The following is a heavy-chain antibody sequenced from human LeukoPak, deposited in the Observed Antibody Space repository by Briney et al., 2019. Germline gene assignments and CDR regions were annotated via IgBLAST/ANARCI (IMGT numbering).Heavy chain of an antibody. CDR1: GGTFNNSA. CDR2: IMPLFGTA. Sequence: GASVKVSCKTSGGTFNNSAISWVRQAPGQGLEWLGGIMPLFGTAGYAQKFQGRVTITKDESTRTVYLELTSLTSDDTAVYYCARDVHGDHGSGWFDPWGQGTLVSDSS. D-gene: IGHD2-21*02. V-gene: IGHV1-69*05. CDR3: ARDVHGDHGSGWFDP. J-gene: IGHJ5*02.